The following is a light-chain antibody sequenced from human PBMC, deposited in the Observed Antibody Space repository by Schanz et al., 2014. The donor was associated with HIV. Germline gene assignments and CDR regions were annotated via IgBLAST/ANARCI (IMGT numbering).Light chain of an antibody. CDR1: TGDIGSYDL. J-gene: IGLJ1*01. Sequence: QSALTQPASVSGSPGQSITISCTGTTGDIGSYDLVSWYQQHPGKAPKLLIYEVAKRPSGVSNRFSGSKSGNTASLTISGLQTEDESDYYCNSYSHSNTYVFGAGTKLTVL. V-gene: IGLV2-14*02. CDR2: EVA. CDR3: NSYSHSNTYV.